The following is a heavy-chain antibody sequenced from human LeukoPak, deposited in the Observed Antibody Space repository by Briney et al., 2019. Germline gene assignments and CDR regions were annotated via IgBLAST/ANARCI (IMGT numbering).Heavy chain of an antibody. Sequence: SETLSLTCAVYGGSFSGYYWSWIRQPPGKGLEWIGEINHSGSTNYNPSLKSRVTISVDTSKNQFSLKLSSVTPADTAVYYCARGNHYYGSGSYYTRNWFAPWGQGPRVAVSS. CDR1: GGSFSGYY. V-gene: IGHV4-34*01. CDR2: INHSGST. D-gene: IGHD3-10*01. J-gene: IGHJ5*02. CDR3: ARGNHYYGSGSYYTRNWFAP.